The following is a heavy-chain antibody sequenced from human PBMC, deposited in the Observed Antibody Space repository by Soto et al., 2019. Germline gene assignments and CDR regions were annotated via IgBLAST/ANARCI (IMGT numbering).Heavy chain of an antibody. J-gene: IGHJ4*02. CDR1: GFSLSTSGVG. CDR2: IYWDDDK. CDR3: AHRLAAANTFDY. D-gene: IGHD6-13*01. Sequence: QITLKESGPTLVKPTQTLTLTCTFSGFSLSTSGVGVGWIRQPPGKALEWLALIYWDDDKRYRPSLKSRLTITKDTAKDQVVLTMTNMDPVDTATYYCAHRLAAANTFDYWGQGTLVAVSS. V-gene: IGHV2-5*02.